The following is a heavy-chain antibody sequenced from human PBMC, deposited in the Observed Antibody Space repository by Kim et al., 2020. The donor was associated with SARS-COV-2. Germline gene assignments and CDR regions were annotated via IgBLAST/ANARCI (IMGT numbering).Heavy chain of an antibody. CDR3: ARAPEGVANWFDP. D-gene: IGHD2-15*01. CDR2: IDPSDSYT. CDR1: GYNFTNYW. J-gene: IGHJ5*02. V-gene: IGHV5-10-1*01. Sequence: GESLKISCKGSGYNFTNYWISWVRQMPGKGLEWMGRIDPSDSYTNYSPSFQGHVTISADKSISTAYLQWGSLKASDTAIYYCARAPEGVANWFDPWGQGTLVTVSS.